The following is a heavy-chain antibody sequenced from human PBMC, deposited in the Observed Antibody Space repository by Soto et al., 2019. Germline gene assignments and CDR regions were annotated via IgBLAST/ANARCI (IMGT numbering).Heavy chain of an antibody. V-gene: IGHV3-21*01. CDR2: ISSSSSSI. Sequence: EVQLVESGGGLVKPGGSLRLSCAASGFTFSAYNMNWVRQAPGKGLEWVSSISSSSSSIYYADSVKGRFTISRDNAKTSLYLQMNSLRAEDTAVYYCARADCYDSSAYYFSGWFDPWGQGTLVTVSS. CDR1: GFTFSAYN. CDR3: ARADCYDSSAYYFSGWFDP. J-gene: IGHJ5*02. D-gene: IGHD3-22*01.